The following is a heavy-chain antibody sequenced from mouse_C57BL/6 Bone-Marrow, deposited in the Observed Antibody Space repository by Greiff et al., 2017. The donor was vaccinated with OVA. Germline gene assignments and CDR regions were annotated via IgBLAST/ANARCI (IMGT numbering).Heavy chain of an antibody. CDR3: ARDTTVPGAY. V-gene: IGHV1-59*01. J-gene: IGHJ3*01. D-gene: IGHD1-1*01. CDR1: GYTFTSYW. Sequence: QVQLQQPGAELVRPGTSVKLSCKASGYTFTSYWMHWVKQRPGQGLEWIGEIDPSDSYTNYNQKFKGKATLTVDTSSSTAYMQLSSLTSEDSAVYYCARDTTVPGAYWGQGTLVTVSA. CDR2: IDPSDSYT.